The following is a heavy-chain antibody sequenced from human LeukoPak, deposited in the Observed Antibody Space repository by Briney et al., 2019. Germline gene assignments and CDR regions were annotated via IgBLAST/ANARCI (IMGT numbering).Heavy chain of an antibody. V-gene: IGHV1-46*01. CDR1: GYTFTSYY. D-gene: IGHD3-9*01. Sequence: ASVKVSCKASGYTFTSYYMHWVRQAPGQGLEWMGIVNPSGGSTSYAQKFQGRVTMTRDTSTSTVYMELSSLRSEDTAVYYCAGDRITYYDILTGYDWFDPWGQGTLVTVSS. CDR2: VNPSGGST. J-gene: IGHJ5*02. CDR3: AGDRITYYDILTGYDWFDP.